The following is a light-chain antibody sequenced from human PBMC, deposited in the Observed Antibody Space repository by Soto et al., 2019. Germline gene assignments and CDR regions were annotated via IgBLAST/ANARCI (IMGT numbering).Light chain of an antibody. CDR1: QSDFFNSNNKNY. Sequence: DIVMTQSPESLAVSLGERATINCKSSQSDFFNSNNKNYLAWYQQKPGQPPKLLIYWASTRESGVPDRFSGSGSGTDFTLTISSLQAEDVAVYYCQQYYNIPPTFGQGTKVEI. CDR2: WAS. J-gene: IGKJ1*01. CDR3: QQYYNIPPT. V-gene: IGKV4-1*01.